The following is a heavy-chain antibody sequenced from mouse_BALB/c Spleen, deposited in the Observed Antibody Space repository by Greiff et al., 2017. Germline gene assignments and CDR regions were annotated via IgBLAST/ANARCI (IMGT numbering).Heavy chain of an antibody. V-gene: IGHV5-4*02. CDR1: GFTFSDYY. CDR2: ISDGGSYT. CDR3: ARVDYERGVDY. D-gene: IGHD2-4*01. J-gene: IGHJ4*01. Sequence: EVKLVESGGGLVKPGGSLKLSCAASGFTFSDYYMYWVRQTPEKRLEWVATISDGGSYTYYPDSVKGRFTISRDNAKNNLYLQMSSLKSEDTAMYYCARVDYERGVDYWGQGTSVTVSS.